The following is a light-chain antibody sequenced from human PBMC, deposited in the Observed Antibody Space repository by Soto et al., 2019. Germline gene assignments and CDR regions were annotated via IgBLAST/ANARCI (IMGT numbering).Light chain of an antibody. CDR2: DAS. Sequence: DVQMTQSPSILSASVGDRVTITCRASPGISSWLAWHQQKPGKAPKLLIYDASDLQSGVPSRFSGSGSGTDFTLTITSLQPDDFATYYCQQYQSYPFTFGPGTKVDIK. V-gene: IGKV1-5*01. CDR3: QQYQSYPFT. J-gene: IGKJ3*01. CDR1: PGISSW.